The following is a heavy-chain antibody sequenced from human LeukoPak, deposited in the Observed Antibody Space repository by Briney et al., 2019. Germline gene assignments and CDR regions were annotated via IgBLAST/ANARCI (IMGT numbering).Heavy chain of an antibody. Sequence: PGGSLRLSCAASGFTFSSYWMHWVRQAPGKGLVWVSRINTDGSSTSYADSVKGRFTISRDNAKNTLYLQMNSLRAEDTAVYYCARSRRLGITIFGVAQPRDMDVWGKGTTVTISS. J-gene: IGHJ6*03. D-gene: IGHD3-3*01. CDR3: ARSRRLGITIFGVAQPRDMDV. CDR2: INTDGSST. V-gene: IGHV3-74*01. CDR1: GFTFSSYW.